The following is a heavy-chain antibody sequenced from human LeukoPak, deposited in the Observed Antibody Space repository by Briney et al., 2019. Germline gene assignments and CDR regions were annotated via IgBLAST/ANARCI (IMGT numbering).Heavy chain of an antibody. Sequence: PSETLSLTCTVSGGSISPHYWTWIRQTPGKGLEWIGYIFHSGLTNYNSALRSRVTLSVDTARNQLSLKWTSVTAADTAVYYCTREVSTVTFAYWGQGTLVTVSS. CDR1: GGSISPHY. CDR3: TREVSTVTFAY. V-gene: IGHV4-59*11. D-gene: IGHD4-17*01. CDR2: IFHSGLT. J-gene: IGHJ4*02.